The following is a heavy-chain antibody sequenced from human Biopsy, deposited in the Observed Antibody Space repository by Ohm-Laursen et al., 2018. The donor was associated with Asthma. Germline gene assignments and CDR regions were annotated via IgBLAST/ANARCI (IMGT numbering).Heavy chain of an antibody. CDR1: GYNFISFA. CDR2: VNTDNGDT. J-gene: IGHJ3*01. V-gene: IGHV1-3*04. D-gene: IGHD3-9*01. CDR3: ARTYYDFLTGQVKDVFGV. Sequence: GASVKVFCKPSGYNFISFAIHWVRQAPGQRLEWMGWVNTDNGDTKYSQKFQGRVTITRDTSASTAYMELRSLRSEDTATYYCARTYYDFLTGQVKDVFGVWGQGTMVTVSS.